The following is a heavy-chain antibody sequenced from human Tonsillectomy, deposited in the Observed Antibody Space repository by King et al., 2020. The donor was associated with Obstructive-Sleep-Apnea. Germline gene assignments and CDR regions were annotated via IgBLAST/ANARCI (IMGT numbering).Heavy chain of an antibody. D-gene: IGHD1-14*01. CDR2: MYDSVST. V-gene: IGHV4-39*07. CDR1: GGSISSSSYY. Sequence: QVQLQESGPGLLKPSETLSLSCTVSGGSISSSSYYWGWIRQPPGKGLEWIGSMYDSVSTYYNPSLRSRVTISADTSKNPFSLKLSSVTAADTAVYYCARLMTTPAGTPHWDQGTLVTVSS. J-gene: IGHJ1*01. CDR3: ARLMTTPAGTPH.